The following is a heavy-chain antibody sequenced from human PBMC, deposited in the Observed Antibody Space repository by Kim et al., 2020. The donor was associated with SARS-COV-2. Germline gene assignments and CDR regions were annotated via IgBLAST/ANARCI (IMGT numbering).Heavy chain of an antibody. V-gene: IGHV3-9*01. J-gene: IGHJ5*02. D-gene: IGHD6-13*01. CDR1: GFTFDDYA. CDR3: AKDKIASSSSPVGWFDP. Sequence: GGSLRLSCAASGFTFDDYAMHWVRQAPGKGLEWVSGISWNSGSIGYADSVKGRFTISRDNAKNSLYLQMNSLRAEDTALYYCAKDKIASSSSPVGWFDPWGQGTLVTVSS. CDR2: ISWNSGSI.